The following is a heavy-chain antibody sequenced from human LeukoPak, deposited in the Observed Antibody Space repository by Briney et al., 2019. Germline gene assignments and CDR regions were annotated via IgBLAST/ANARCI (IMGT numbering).Heavy chain of an antibody. CDR2: IYYSGST. J-gene: IGHJ6*02. D-gene: IGHD3-10*01. CDR1: GGSISSGGYY. V-gene: IGHV4-31*03. CDR3: ARGEYGSGSLNYYYCGMDV. Sequence: SETLSLTCTVSGGSISSGGYYWSWIRQHPGKGLEWIGYIYYSGSTYYNPSLKSRVTISVDTSKNQFSLKLSSVTAADTAVYYCARGEYGSGSLNYYYCGMDVWGQGTTVTVSS.